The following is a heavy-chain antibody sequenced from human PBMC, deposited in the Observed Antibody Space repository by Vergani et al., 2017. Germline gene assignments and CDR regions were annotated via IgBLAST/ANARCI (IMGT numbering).Heavy chain of an antibody. V-gene: IGHV4-39*07. J-gene: IGHJ4*02. CDR3: ARGFRYLCFD. D-gene: IGHD3-10*02. Sequence: QLQLQESGPGLVKPSETLSLTCTVSGGSISSSSYYWGWIRQPPGKGLEWIGYIYYSGSTYYNPSLKSRVTISVDTSKNQFSLKLSSVTAADTAVYYCARGFRYLCFDWGQGTLVTVSS. CDR2: IYYSGST. CDR1: GGSISSSSYY.